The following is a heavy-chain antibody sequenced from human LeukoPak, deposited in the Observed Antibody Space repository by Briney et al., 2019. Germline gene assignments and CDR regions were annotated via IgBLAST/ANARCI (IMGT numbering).Heavy chain of an antibody. J-gene: IGHJ4*02. D-gene: IGHD1-26*01. Sequence: GGSLRLSCAPSGLTLSSSVVHWVRQAPGKGREWVAFIRYDETNKHYADSVKGRFTISRDNSKNTLYLQMNSLRSEDTAVYYCAKGVYGGSSGGFYFDYWGQGALVTVSS. CDR1: GLTLSSSV. CDR2: IRYDETNK. CDR3: AKGVYGGSSGGFYFDY. V-gene: IGHV3-30*02.